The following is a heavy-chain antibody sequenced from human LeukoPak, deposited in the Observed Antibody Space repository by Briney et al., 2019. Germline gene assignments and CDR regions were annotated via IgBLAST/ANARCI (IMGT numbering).Heavy chain of an antibody. CDR3: ARESIGRYCSSTSCYWWFDP. J-gene: IGHJ5*02. CDR2: IYYSGST. V-gene: IGHV4-31*03. Sequence: SETLSLTCTVSGGSISSGGYYWSWIRQHPGKGLEWIGYIYYSGSTYYNPSLKSRVTISVVTSKNQFSLKLSSVTAAHTAVYYCARESIGRYCSSTSCYWWFDPWGQGTLVTVSS. D-gene: IGHD2-2*01. CDR1: GGSISSGGYY.